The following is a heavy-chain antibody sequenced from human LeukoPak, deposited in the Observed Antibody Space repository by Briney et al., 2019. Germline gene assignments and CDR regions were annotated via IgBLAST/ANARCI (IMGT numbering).Heavy chain of an antibody. CDR2: IYSGGST. J-gene: IGHJ4*02. CDR1: GFTVSSNY. CDR3: ASGLPPGIIDY. Sequence: GGSLRLCCAASGFTVSSNYMTWVRQAPGKGLEWVSVIYSGGSTYYADSVKGRFTISRDDSKNTLYLQMNSLRAEDTAVYYCASGLPPGIIDYWGQGTLVTVSS. V-gene: IGHV3-53*01. D-gene: IGHD1-14*01.